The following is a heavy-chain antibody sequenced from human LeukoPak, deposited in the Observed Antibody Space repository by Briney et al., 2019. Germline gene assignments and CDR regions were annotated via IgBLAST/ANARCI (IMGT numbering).Heavy chain of an antibody. CDR3: ARHGGSYYYDSGSRYFDY. CDR2: IYSGDSDT. Sequence: GESLKIFCKGSGYSFTNYLIGLVRQMPGKGLELMVIIYSGDSDTRYSPSFQGQVTFSADKSISPAYLQWSSLKASDTAMYYCARHGGSYYYDSGSRYFDYWGQGTLVTVSS. J-gene: IGHJ4*02. D-gene: IGHD3-10*01. V-gene: IGHV5-51*01. CDR1: GYSFTNYL.